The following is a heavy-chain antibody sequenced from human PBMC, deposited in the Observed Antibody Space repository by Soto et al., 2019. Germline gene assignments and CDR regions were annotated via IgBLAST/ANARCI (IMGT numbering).Heavy chain of an antibody. CDR3: MKDKESGDFLGMSV. Sequence: PSETLSLTCTVSGGSVSTGMKYWGWVRQPPGKALEFIGYMYKTGETLLNSSLKSRVTLSMETSKNQFSLTLSSVTAADTDVYFCMKDKESGDFLGMSVWGPGTTVTVSS. CDR2: MYKTGET. CDR1: GGSVSTGMKY. D-gene: IGHD3-10*01. V-gene: IGHV4-61*01. J-gene: IGHJ6*02.